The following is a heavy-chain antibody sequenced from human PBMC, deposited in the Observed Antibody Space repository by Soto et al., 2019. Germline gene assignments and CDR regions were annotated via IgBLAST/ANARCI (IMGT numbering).Heavy chain of an antibody. Sequence: GSGPTLVNPTQTLTLTCTFSGLSLTTSGVGVGWIRQPPGKALEWLALIYWDDDKRYSPSLKSRLTITKDTSKNQVVLTMTNMDPVDTATYYCVHPYCSSTTCYNYVDYWGQGTLVTAPQ. CDR2: IYWDDDK. J-gene: IGHJ4*02. V-gene: IGHV2-5*02. CDR1: GLSLTTSGVG. D-gene: IGHD2-2*02. CDR3: VHPYCSSTTCYNYVDY.